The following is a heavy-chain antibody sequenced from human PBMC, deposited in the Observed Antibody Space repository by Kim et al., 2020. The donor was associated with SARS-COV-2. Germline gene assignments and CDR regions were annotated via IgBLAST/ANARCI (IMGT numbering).Heavy chain of an antibody. D-gene: IGHD2-2*02. CDR1: GFTFSSYA. J-gene: IGHJ4*01. Sequence: GGSLRLSCAASGFTFSSYAMSWVRQAPGKGLEWVSAISGSGSNTYYADSVKGRFTISRDNSKNSLYLQMNSLRAEDTAVYYCAKGGICEQPYLDYWGQGTMVTVSS. CDR2: ISGSGSNT. CDR3: AKGGICEQPYLDY. V-gene: IGHV3-23*01.